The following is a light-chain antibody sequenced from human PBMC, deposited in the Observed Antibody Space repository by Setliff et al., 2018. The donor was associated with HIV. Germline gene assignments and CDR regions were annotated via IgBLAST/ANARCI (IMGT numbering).Light chain of an antibody. CDR1: SDDIGSFSY. CDR2: DAS. Sequence: QSALTQPASVSGSPGQSITTACTGGSDDIGSFSYVSWYQQYPGKAPKLMIYDASSRPSGVSTRFSGSRSGNTASLTISGVQAEDEADYHCSAYSKGDTLVLFGGGTKVTVL. CDR3: SAYSKGDTLVL. J-gene: IGLJ2*01. V-gene: IGLV2-14*03.